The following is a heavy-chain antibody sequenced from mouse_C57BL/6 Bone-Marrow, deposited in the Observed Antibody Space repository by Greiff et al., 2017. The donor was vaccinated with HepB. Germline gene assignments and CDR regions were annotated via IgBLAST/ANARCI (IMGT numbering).Heavy chain of an antibody. CDR2: IDPENGDT. Sequence: EVQLQQSGAELVRPGASVKLSCTASGFNIKDDYMHWVKQRPEQGLEWIGWIDPENGDTEYASKFQGKATITADTSSNTAYLQLSSLTSEDTAVYYCTTDYGFDEYYFDYWGQGTTLTVSS. CDR1: GFNIKDDY. D-gene: IGHD2-2*01. CDR3: TTDYGFDEYYFDY. J-gene: IGHJ2*01. V-gene: IGHV14-4*01.